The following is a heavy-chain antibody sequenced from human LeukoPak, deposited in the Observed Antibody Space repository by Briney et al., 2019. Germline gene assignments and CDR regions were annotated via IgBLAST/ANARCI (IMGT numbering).Heavy chain of an antibody. CDR1: GFTFSNAW. D-gene: IGHD1-26*01. J-gene: IGHJ4*02. CDR3: ARDHGGGAQDY. CDR2: IRTKTDGGTT. V-gene: IGHV3-15*01. Sequence: PGGSLRLSCAASGFTFSNAWMNWVRQAPGKGLEWVGRIRTKTDGGTTDYAAPVKGRFTISRDDSKNTLYLQMNSLRAEDTAVYYCARDHGGGAQDYWGQGTLVTVSS.